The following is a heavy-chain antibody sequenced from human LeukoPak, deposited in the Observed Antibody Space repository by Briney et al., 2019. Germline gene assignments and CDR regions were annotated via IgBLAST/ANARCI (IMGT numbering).Heavy chain of an antibody. CDR2: INPNSGGT. J-gene: IGHJ4*02. CDR3: ATAIAAAGTPDY. Sequence: GASVKVSCKVSGYTLTELSMHRVRQAPGQGLEWMGWINPNSGGTNYAQKFQGRVTMTRDTSISTAYMELSRLRSDDTAVYYCATAIAAAGTPDYWGQGTLVTVSS. D-gene: IGHD6-13*01. V-gene: IGHV1-2*02. CDR1: GYTLTELS.